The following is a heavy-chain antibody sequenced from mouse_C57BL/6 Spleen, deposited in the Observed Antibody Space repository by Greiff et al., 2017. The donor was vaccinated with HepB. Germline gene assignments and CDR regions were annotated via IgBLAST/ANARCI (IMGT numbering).Heavy chain of an antibody. Sequence: EVMLVESGGGLVQPKGSLKLSCAASGFSFNTYAMNWVRQAPGKGLEWVARIRSKSNNYATYYADSVKDRFTISRDDSESMLYLQMNNLKTEDTAMYYCVRQSPYYYGSSLDYWGQGTTLTVSS. D-gene: IGHD1-1*01. J-gene: IGHJ2*01. V-gene: IGHV10-1*01. CDR2: IRSKSNNYAT. CDR3: VRQSPYYYGSSLDY. CDR1: GFSFNTYA.